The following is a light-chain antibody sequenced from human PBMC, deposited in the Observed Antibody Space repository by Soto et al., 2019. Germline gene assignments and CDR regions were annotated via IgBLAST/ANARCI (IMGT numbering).Light chain of an antibody. J-gene: IGKJ1*01. CDR3: HQYHSYPFT. Sequence: DIQMTQSPSTLSSSIGDRVTITCRASQTISSWLAWYQKKPGKAPKLLIYEAFNLESRVPSRFSGSGSGTAFTRTIFGLQPDDFATYFCHQYHSYPFTFGQGTKVAIK. V-gene: IGKV1-5*03. CDR1: QTISSW. CDR2: EAF.